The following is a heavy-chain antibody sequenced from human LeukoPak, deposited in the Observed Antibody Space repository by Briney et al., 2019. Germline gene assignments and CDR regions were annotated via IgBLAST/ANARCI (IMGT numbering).Heavy chain of an antibody. D-gene: IGHD2-2*01. CDR2: IYYSGST. CDR3: ARGGRGYCSSTSCDYQKTLDY. V-gene: IGHV4-39*01. Sequence: SETLSLTCTVSGGSISSSSYYWGWIRQPPGKGLEWIGSIYYSGSTYYNPSLKSRVTISVDTSKNQFSLKLSSVTAADTAVYYCARGGRGYCSSTSCDYQKTLDYWGQGTLVTVSS. CDR1: GGSISSSSYY. J-gene: IGHJ4*02.